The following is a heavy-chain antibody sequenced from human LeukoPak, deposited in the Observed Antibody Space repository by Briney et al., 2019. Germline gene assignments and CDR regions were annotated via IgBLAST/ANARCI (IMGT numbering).Heavy chain of an antibody. V-gene: IGHV3-11*03. Sequence: TPGGSLRLSCAASGFTFSDYYMSWIRQAPGKGLEWVSYISSSSSYTNYADSVKGRFTISGDNAKSSLYLKMNSLRAEDTAVYYCAKAEGYDILTVLDYWGQGTLVTVSS. CDR2: ISSSSSYT. D-gene: IGHD3-9*01. CDR1: GFTFSDYY. J-gene: IGHJ4*02. CDR3: AKAEGYDILTVLDY.